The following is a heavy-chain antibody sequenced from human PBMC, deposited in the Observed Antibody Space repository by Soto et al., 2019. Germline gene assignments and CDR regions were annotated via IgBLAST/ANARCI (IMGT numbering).Heavy chain of an antibody. CDR1: GFSLSTARMG. V-gene: IGHV2-26*01. CDR3: ARIVESSNTGYYRNFDY. D-gene: IGHD3-9*01. Sequence: QVNLKESGPVLVKPTETLTLTCTVTGFSLSTARMGVSWSRQPPGKALEWLAHIFSNDEKSYSTSLKSRLTISKDTSKSQVVLTMTNMDPVDTDTYYCARIVESSNTGYYRNFDYWGQGTLVTVSS. CDR2: IFSNDEK. J-gene: IGHJ4*02.